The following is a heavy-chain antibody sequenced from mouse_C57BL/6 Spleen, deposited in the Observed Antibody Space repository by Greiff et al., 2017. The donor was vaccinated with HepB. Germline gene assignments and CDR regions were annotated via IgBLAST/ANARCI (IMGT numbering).Heavy chain of an antibody. CDR1: GYTFTDHT. CDR3: AREELRPYYDAMDY. J-gene: IGHJ4*01. Sequence: VQLQQSDAELVKPGASVKISCKVSGYTFTDHTIHWMKQRPEQGLEWIGYIYPRDGSTKYNEKFKGKATLTADKYSSTAYMQLTSMTSEDSAVYFCAREELRPYYDAMDYWGQGTSVTVSS. V-gene: IGHV1-78*01. D-gene: IGHD3-2*02. CDR2: IYPRDGST.